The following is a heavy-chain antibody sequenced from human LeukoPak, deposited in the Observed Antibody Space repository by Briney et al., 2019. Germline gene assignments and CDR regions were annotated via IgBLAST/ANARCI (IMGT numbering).Heavy chain of an antibody. J-gene: IGHJ5*02. CDR1: GYTFTTSA. V-gene: IGHV1-3*01. D-gene: IGHD6-13*01. Sequence: ASVKVSCTASGYTFTTSALHWVRQAPGQSLEWMGSINAGNGDTKYSQNFQGRVTITRDTSASTAYMELSSLRSEDTAVYYCARDIHRVFNWFDPWGQGTLVTVSS. CDR3: ARDIHRVFNWFDP. CDR2: INAGNGDT.